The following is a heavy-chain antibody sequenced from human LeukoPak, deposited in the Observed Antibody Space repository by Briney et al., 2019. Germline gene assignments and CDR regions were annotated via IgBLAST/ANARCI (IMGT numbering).Heavy chain of an antibody. CDR2: INHSGST. CDR1: GGSFSGYY. D-gene: IGHD2-2*02. Sequence: SETLSLTCAVYGGSFSGYYWSWIRQPPGKGLEWIGEINHSGSTNYNPSLKSRVTISVDTSKNQFSLKLSSVTAADTAVYYCARDLRYCSSTSCYNNWFDPWGQGTLVTVSS. J-gene: IGHJ5*02. CDR3: ARDLRYCSSTSCYNNWFDP. V-gene: IGHV4-34*01.